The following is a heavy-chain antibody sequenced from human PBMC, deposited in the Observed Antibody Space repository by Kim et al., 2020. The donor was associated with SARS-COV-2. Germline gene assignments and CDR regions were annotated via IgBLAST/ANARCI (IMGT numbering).Heavy chain of an antibody. Sequence: ASVKVSCKASGYTFTSYDSNWVRQAAGQGLEWMGWMNPNSGDTGYAQKFQGRVTMTRNNSISTAYMELSSLRSEDTAFYYCARTGYYYDSSGHLGYFYYYGLDVWGQGTTVTVSS. V-gene: IGHV1-8*01. J-gene: IGHJ6*02. D-gene: IGHD3-22*01. CDR2: MNPNSGDT. CDR3: ARTGYYYDSSGHLGYFYYYGLDV. CDR1: GYTFTSYD.